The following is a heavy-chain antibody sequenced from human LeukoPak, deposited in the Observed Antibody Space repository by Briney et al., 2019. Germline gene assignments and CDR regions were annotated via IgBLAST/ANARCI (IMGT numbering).Heavy chain of an antibody. D-gene: IGHD1-7*01. CDR3: ARVPTGTKYFDY. CDR1: GYTFTGYY. Sequence: ASVKVSCKASGYTFTGYYMHWVRQAPGQGLEWMGWINPNSGGTNYAQKFQGRVTMTRDTSISTAYMELSRLRSDDTAVYYCARVPTGTKYFDYWGQGTLVTVSS. V-gene: IGHV1-2*02. J-gene: IGHJ4*02. CDR2: INPNSGGT.